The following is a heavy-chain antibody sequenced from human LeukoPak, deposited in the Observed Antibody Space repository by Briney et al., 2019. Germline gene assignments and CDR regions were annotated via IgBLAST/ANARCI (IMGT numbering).Heavy chain of an antibody. Sequence: SETLSLTCAVYGGSFSGYYWSWIRQPPGKGLEWIGEINHSGSTNYNPSLKSRVTISVDTSKNQFSLKLSSVTAADTAVYYCARVGDLYSGYGNWFDPWGQGTLVTVSS. CDR1: GGSFSGYY. CDR3: ARVGDLYSGYGNWFDP. V-gene: IGHV4-34*01. J-gene: IGHJ5*02. D-gene: IGHD5-12*01. CDR2: INHSGST.